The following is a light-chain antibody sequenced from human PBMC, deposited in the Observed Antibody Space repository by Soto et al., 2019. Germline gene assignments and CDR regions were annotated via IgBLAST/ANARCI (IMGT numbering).Light chain of an antibody. CDR1: KLGHKY. Sequence: SYELTQPPSVSVSPGQTASITCSGDKLGHKYACWYQQKPGQSPVLVIYQDNKQPSGIPERFSGSNSGNTATLTISGTQAMDEADYYCQAWDSSTAVFGGGTQLTVL. V-gene: IGLV3-1*01. J-gene: IGLJ7*01. CDR3: QAWDSSTAV. CDR2: QDN.